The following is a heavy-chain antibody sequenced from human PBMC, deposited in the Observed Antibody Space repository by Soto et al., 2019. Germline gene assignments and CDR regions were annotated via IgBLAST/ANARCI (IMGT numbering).Heavy chain of an antibody. V-gene: IGHV1-69*01. D-gene: IGHD3-22*01. CDR1: GGTFSSYA. Sequence: QVQLVQSGAEVKKPGSSVKVSCKASGGTFSSYAISWVRHAPGQGLEWMGGIIPIFGTANYAQKFQGRVTITADESTSTAYMELSSLRSEDTAVYYCARDSGYYDSSGYYYFDYWGQGTLVTVSS. CDR3: ARDSGYYDSSGYYYFDY. J-gene: IGHJ4*02. CDR2: IIPIFGTA.